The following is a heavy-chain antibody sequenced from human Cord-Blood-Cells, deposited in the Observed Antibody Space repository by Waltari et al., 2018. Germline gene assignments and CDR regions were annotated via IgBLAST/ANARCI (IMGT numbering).Heavy chain of an antibody. Sequence: EVQLVESGGGLVKPGGSLRLSCAASGFTFSSYSMNWVRQAPGKVLEWVSSISSSSSYIYYADSVKGRFTISRDNAKNSLYLQMNSLRAEDTAVYYCARAPGGYFDYWGQGTLVTVSS. V-gene: IGHV3-21*01. D-gene: IGHD2-15*01. CDR3: ARAPGGYFDY. J-gene: IGHJ4*02. CDR2: ISSSSSYI. CDR1: GFTFSSYS.